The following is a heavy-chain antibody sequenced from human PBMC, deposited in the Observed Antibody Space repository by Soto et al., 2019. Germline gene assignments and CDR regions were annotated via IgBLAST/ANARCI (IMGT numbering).Heavy chain of an antibody. V-gene: IGHV4-59*12. J-gene: IGHJ4*02. CDR3: ARGYYDSSLYYHHFAY. D-gene: IGHD3-22*01. CDR1: GGSFSNYY. Sequence: PSETLSLTCTVSGGSFSNYYWSWIRQSPGQGLEWIAYIYYTGSTNYNPSLKSRLSMSVDTSKNQFSLRLSSVTAADTAIYYCARGYYDSSLYYHHFAYWGRGTLVTVSS. CDR2: IYYTGST.